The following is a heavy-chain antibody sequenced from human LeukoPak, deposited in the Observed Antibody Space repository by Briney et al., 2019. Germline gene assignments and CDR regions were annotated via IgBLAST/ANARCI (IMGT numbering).Heavy chain of an antibody. V-gene: IGHV3-21*01. D-gene: IGHD6-6*01. CDR2: ISSSSSYI. CDR3: ARGPYSSSYYFDY. J-gene: IGHJ4*02. CDR1: GFTFSSYS. Sequence: GGSLRLSCAASGFTFSSYSMNWVRQAPGKGLEWVSSISSSSSYIYYADSVKGRFTISKDNAKNSLYLQMNSLRAEDAAVYYCARGPYSSSYYFDYWGQGTLVTVSS.